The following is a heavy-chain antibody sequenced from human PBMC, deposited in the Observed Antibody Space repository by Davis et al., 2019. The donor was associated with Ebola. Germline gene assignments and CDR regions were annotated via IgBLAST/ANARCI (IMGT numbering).Heavy chain of an antibody. V-gene: IGHV3-72*01. J-gene: IGHJ4*02. Sequence: SLKISCAPSGFTLSDHYMDWVRQAPGKGREWVGRTRNKANGYTTEYAASVKGRLTVSRDDSKNSLYLQMNTLGTEDTAVYYCAKAGSSGWRDFDYWGQGTLVTVSS. CDR3: AKAGSSGWRDFDY. CDR2: TRNKANGYTT. CDR1: GFTLSDHY. D-gene: IGHD6-25*01.